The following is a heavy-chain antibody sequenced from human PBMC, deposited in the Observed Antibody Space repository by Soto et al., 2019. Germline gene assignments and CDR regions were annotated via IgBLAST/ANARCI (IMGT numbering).Heavy chain of an antibody. J-gene: IGHJ4*02. CDR1: GFSLRTSGVG. CDR2: IYWDDDK. D-gene: IGHD6-13*01. Sequence: SGPTLVNPTQTLTLTCTFSGFSLRTSGVGVGWIRQPPGKALEWLALIYWDDDKRYSPSLKGRLTITKDTSKNQVVLTMTNMDPVDTATYYCAHRQSAAAGFSYWGQGTLVTVSS. V-gene: IGHV2-5*02. CDR3: AHRQSAAAGFSY.